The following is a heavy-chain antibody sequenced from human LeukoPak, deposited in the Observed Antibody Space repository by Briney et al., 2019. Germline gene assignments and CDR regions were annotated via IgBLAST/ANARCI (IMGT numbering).Heavy chain of an antibody. J-gene: IGHJ4*02. CDR1: GGSISSNNW. V-gene: IGHV4-4*02. D-gene: IGHD1-1*01. CDR2: IYHSGSP. Sequence: SETLSLTCAVSGGSISSNNWWGWVRQPPRKGLEWIGEIYHSGSPNYNPSLKSRVTISVDKSRNHFSLNLSSVTAADTAVYYCARVNINNWHSCDYWGQGTLVTVSS. CDR3: ARVNINNWHSCDY.